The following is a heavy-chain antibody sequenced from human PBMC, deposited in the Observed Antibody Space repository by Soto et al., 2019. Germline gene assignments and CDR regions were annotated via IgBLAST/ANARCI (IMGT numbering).Heavy chain of an antibody. CDR2: IGAYNDDT. D-gene: IGHD3-3*01. CDR1: GYTFITYG. V-gene: IGHV1-18*01. Sequence: QVQLVQSGAEVKKPGASVKVSCKASGYTFITYGFSWVRQAPGQGLEWMGWIGAYNDDTNYAQNFQGRVTMTTDKSTTTSYMELRNLRSGDTAVYFCAIDWRGAEGFDPWGQGTLVTVSS. J-gene: IGHJ5*02. CDR3: AIDWRGAEGFDP.